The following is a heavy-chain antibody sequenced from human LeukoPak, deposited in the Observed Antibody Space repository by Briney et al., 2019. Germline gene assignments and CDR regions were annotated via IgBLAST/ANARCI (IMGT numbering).Heavy chain of an antibody. V-gene: IGHV3-23*01. CDR3: AKDLRYYYGSGSLLDYYYGMDV. J-gene: IGHJ6*04. CDR1: GFTFSSYA. D-gene: IGHD3-10*01. Sequence: GGSLRLSCAASGFTFSSYAMRWVRQAPGKGLEWVSAISGRGGRTYYADSVKGRFTISRDNSKNTLYLQMNSLRAEDTAVYYCAKDLRYYYGSGSLLDYYYGMDVWGKGTTVTVSS. CDR2: ISGRGGRT.